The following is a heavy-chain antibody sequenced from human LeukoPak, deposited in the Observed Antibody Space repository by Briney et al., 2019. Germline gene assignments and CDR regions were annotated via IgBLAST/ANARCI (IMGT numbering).Heavy chain of an antibody. CDR3: AKGPMARFDY. CDR1: GSTFSSYG. D-gene: IGHD2-8*01. Sequence: PGGSLRLSCAASGSTFSSYGMSWVRQAPGKGLEWVSAISGSGGSTYYADSVKGRFTISRDNSKNTLYLQMNSLRAEDTALYYCAKGPMARFDYWGQGTLVTVSS. CDR2: ISGSGGST. V-gene: IGHV3-23*01. J-gene: IGHJ4*02.